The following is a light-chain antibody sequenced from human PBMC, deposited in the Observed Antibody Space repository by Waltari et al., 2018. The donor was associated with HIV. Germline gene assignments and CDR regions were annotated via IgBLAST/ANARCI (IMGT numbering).Light chain of an antibody. CDR2: DVT. CDR1: SSDIGGYDY. CDR3: TSFTTTTAWV. Sequence: QSALTQPASVSGSLGQSITFSCTGTSSDIGGYDYVSWYQQHPGEAPKIIIDDVTNRPSGISDRFSGSKSGDTASLTISGLQAEDEADYYCTSFTTTTAWVFGGGTKLTVL. J-gene: IGLJ3*02. V-gene: IGLV2-14*03.